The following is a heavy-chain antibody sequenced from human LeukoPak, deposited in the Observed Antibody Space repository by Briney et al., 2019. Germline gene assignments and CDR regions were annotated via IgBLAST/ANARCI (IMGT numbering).Heavy chain of an antibody. CDR2: ATSTGKT. V-gene: IGHV3-23*01. Sequence: GGSLRLSCVTSGFTSSSYAMSWARQGPEKGLEWVSGATSTGKTYYADSVKGRFTISRDNSKNTLYLQMNSLRAEDTAVYYCAKDLGEYCSGGSCYFPAYWGQGTLVTVSS. CDR1: GFTSSSYA. D-gene: IGHD2-15*01. J-gene: IGHJ4*02. CDR3: AKDLGEYCSGGSCYFPAY.